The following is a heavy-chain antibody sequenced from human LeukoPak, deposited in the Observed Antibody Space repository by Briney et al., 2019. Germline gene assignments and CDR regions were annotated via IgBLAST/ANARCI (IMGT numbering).Heavy chain of an antibody. Sequence: SGGSLRLSCAASGFTFSSYGMHWVRQAPGKGLEWVAFIRYDGSNKYYADSVKGRFTISRDNSKNTLYLQMNSLRAEDTAVYYCAKGDWDIVLMVYATHWGQGTLVTVSS. V-gene: IGHV3-30*02. J-gene: IGHJ4*02. CDR3: AKGDWDIVLMVYATH. CDR1: GFTFSSYG. CDR2: IRYDGSNK. D-gene: IGHD2-8*01.